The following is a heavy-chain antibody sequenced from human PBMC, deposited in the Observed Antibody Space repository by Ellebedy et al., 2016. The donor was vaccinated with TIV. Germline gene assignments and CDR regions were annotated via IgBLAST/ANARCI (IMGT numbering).Heavy chain of an antibody. Sequence: PGGSLRLSCAASGFTFSSYSMNWVRQAPGKGLVWVSSISSSSSYLYYADSVKGRFTISRDNAKNSLYLQMNSLRAEDTAVYYCARLFLGVTSFDYWGQGTLVTVSS. V-gene: IGHV3-21*01. CDR1: GFTFSSYS. CDR3: ARLFLGVTSFDY. CDR2: ISSSSSYL. J-gene: IGHJ4*02. D-gene: IGHD2-21*01.